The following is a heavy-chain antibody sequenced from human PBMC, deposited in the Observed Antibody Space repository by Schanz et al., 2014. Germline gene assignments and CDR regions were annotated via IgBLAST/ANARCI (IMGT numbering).Heavy chain of an antibody. CDR1: GFSLDIFA. D-gene: IGHD5-12*01. CDR3: ARKVVATIGGYYDN. Sequence: DVHLLESGGGLVQPGGSLRLSCATSGFSLDIFAVSWVRQARGKGLEWVSAMNESHSTIYYADSVRGRFTISRDNAENTLFLQMNSLRAEDTAVYYCARKVVATIGGYYDNWGQGTLVIVSS. J-gene: IGHJ4*02. V-gene: IGHV3-23*01. CDR2: MNESHSTI.